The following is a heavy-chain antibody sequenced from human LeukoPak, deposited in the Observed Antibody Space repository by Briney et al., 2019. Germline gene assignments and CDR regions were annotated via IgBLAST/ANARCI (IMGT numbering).Heavy chain of an antibody. D-gene: IGHD1-1*01. CDR2: IYTSGST. CDR1: GGSISSYY. CDR3: ARRRDWNDVLDF. Sequence: SETLSLTCTVSGGSISSYYWSWIRQPAGKGLEWIGRIYTSGSTNYNPSLKSRVTISVDTSKNQFSLKLNSVTAADTAVYYCARRRDWNDVLDFWGQGTLVTVSS. J-gene: IGHJ4*02. V-gene: IGHV4-4*07.